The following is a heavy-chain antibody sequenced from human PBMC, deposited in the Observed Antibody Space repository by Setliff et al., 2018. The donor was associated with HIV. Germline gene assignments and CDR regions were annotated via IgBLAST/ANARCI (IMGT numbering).Heavy chain of an antibody. CDR3: ARGGYYDSSGYSLGDAFDI. Sequence: PSETLSLTCTVSGASISRSSYYWGWIRQPPGKGLEWIGSIYYSGSTYYNPSLKGRVTISVDTSKNQFSLKLSSVTAADTAVYYCARGGYYDSSGYSLGDAFDIWGQGTMVTVSS. CDR1: GASISRSSYY. J-gene: IGHJ3*02. D-gene: IGHD3-22*01. CDR2: IYYSGST. V-gene: IGHV4-39*07.